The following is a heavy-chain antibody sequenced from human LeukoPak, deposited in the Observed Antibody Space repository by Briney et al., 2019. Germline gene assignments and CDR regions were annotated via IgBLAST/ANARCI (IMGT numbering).Heavy chain of an antibody. CDR2: ISAYNGDT. Sequence: GASVKVSCKASGYTFTSYGISWVRQAPGQGLEWMGWISAYNGDTYYAQTLRGRVTMTTDTYTSTAYMELRSLRSDDTAVYYCARDFGGSGRSHITFDYWGQGTLVTVSS. CDR3: ARDFGGSGRSHITFDY. V-gene: IGHV1-18*01. D-gene: IGHD3-10*01. CDR1: GYTFTSYG. J-gene: IGHJ4*02.